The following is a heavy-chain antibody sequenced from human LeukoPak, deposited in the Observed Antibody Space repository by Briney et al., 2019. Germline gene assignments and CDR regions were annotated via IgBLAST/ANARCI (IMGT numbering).Heavy chain of an antibody. J-gene: IGHJ4*02. D-gene: IGHD2-15*01. Sequence: ASVKVSCKTSGYTFTSYYIHWVRQAPGQGLEWVGIINPRGGSPTYGQKFQGRVTMTWDTSTSTVYMELSSLRSEDTAVYYCARDGRLAEDFDYWGQGTLVTVSS. V-gene: IGHV1-46*01. CDR2: INPRGGSP. CDR1: GYTFTSYY. CDR3: ARDGRLAEDFDY.